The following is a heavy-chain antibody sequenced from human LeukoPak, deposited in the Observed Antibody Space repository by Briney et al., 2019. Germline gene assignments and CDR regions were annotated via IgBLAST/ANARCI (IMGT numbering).Heavy chain of an antibody. J-gene: IGHJ5*02. CDR2: IYYSGST. D-gene: IGHD3-22*01. V-gene: IGHV4-30-4*08. Sequence: PSQTLSLTCTVSGGSISSGDYYWSWIRQPPGKGLEWIGYIYYSGSTYYNPSLKSRVTISVDTSKNQFSLKLSSVTAADTAVYYCASHPYTYYYDNSAWGQGTLVTVSS. CDR3: ASHPYTYYYDNSA. CDR1: GGSISSGDYY.